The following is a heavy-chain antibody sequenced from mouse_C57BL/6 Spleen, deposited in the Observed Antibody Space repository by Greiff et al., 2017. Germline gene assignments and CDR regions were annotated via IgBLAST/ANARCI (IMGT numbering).Heavy chain of an antibody. V-gene: IGHV1-72*01. J-gene: IGHJ4*01. CDR3: GSSYRDYAMDY. D-gene: IGHD1-1*01. CDR2: IAPNSGGT. CDR1: GYTFTSYW. Sequence: VQLQQPGAELVKPGASVKLSCKASGYTFTSYWMPWVKQRPGRGLEWIGRIAPNSGGTKYNEKFKSKATLTVDKPSSTAYMPRSSLTSEDSAVYYCGSSYRDYAMDYWGQGTSVTVSS.